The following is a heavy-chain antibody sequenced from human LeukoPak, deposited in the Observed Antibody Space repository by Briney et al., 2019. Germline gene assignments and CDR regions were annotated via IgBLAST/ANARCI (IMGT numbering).Heavy chain of an antibody. CDR1: GGTFSSYA. V-gene: IGHV1-69*13. CDR2: IIPIFGTA. J-gene: IGHJ6*03. Sequence: SVKVSCKASGGTFSSYAISWVRQAPGQGLEWMGGIIPIFGTAKYAQKFQGRVTITADESTSTAYMELSSLRSEDTAVYYCARDQWYSNYAGTYYYYMDVWGKGTTVTVSS. D-gene: IGHD4-11*01. CDR3: ARDQWYSNYAGTYYYYMDV.